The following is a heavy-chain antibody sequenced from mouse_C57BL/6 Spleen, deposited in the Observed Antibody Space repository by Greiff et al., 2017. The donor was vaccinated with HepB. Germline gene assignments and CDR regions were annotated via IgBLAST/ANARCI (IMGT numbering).Heavy chain of an antibody. CDR3: ARRGNWDSLDY. J-gene: IGHJ2*01. CDR2: IDPSDSYT. D-gene: IGHD4-1*01. CDR1: GYTFTSYW. Sequence: QVQLQQPGAELVRPGTSVKLSCKASGYTFTSYWMHWVKQRPGQGLEWIGVIDPSDSYTNYNQKFKGKATLTVDTSSSTAYMQLSSLTSEDSAVYYCARRGNWDSLDYWGQGTTLTVSS. V-gene: IGHV1-59*01.